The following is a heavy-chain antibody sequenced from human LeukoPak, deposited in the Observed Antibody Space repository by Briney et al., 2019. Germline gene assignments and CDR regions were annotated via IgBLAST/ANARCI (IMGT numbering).Heavy chain of an antibody. Sequence: PGGSLRLSCAASGFTFSRSSMNWVRQAPGKGLEWVSSISSGSSYIYYADSVKGRFTISRDNAKNSLYLQMNSLRVEDTAVYYCASLFGYDFWSGTKRWFDPWGQGTLVTVSS. CDR2: ISSGSSYI. CDR1: GFTFSRSS. D-gene: IGHD3-3*01. CDR3: ASLFGYDFWSGTKRWFDP. J-gene: IGHJ5*02. V-gene: IGHV3-21*01.